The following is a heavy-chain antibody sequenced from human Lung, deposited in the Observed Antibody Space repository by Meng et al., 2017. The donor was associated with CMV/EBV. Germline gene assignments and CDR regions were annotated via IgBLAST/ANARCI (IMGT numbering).Heavy chain of an antibody. D-gene: IGHD3-22*01. J-gene: IGHJ3*02. CDR2: ISYDGSNK. CDR3: AREFSGTTYYYDSSGYFAFDI. CDR1: GFTFSSYA. Sequence: SXKISXAASGFTFSSYAMHWVRQAPGKGLEWVAVISYDGSNKYYADSVKGRFTISRDNSKNTLYLQMNSLRAEDTAVYYCAREFSGTTYYYDSSGYFAFDIWGQGTMVXVSS. V-gene: IGHV3-30-3*01.